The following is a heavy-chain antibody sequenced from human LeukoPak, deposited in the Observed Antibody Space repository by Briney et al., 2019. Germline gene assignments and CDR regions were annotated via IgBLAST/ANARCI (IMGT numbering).Heavy chain of an antibody. CDR1: GFTFSSYA. V-gene: IGHV3-23*01. CDR3: VKDGVDYASGEPDYFDY. Sequence: GGSLRLSCAASGFTFSSYAMSWVRQAPGKGLEWVSAISGSGGSTYYADSVKGRFTISRDNSKNTLYLQMNSLRAEDTAVYYCVKDGVDYASGEPDYFDYWGQGTLVTVSS. D-gene: IGHD3-10*01. J-gene: IGHJ4*02. CDR2: ISGSGGST.